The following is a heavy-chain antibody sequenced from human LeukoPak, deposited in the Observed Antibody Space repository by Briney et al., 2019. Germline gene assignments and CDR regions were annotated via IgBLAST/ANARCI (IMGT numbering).Heavy chain of an antibody. V-gene: IGHV1-2*02. D-gene: IGHD4-23*01. J-gene: IGHJ4*02. Sequence: ASVKVPCKASGYTFTDYYIHWVRQAPGQGLEWMGWISPNSGGTNYAQNFQGRVTMTRDTSISTAYMELSRLRSDDTAVYYCARPYGGNPHFDYWGQGTLVTVSS. CDR3: ARPYGGNPHFDY. CDR1: GYTFTDYY. CDR2: ISPNSGGT.